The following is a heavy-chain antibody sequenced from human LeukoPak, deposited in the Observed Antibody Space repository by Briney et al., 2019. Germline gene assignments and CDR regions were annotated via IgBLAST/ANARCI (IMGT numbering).Heavy chain of an antibody. CDR3: AGGRWSDYRDY. CDR2: VNSDGSGT. CDR1: GFTFSRTW. D-gene: IGHD3-3*01. Sequence: GGSLRLSCAASGFTFSRTWMHWVRQPPGEGLVWVSRVNSDGSGTGYADSVKGRFTISRDNAKNTLYLQMNSLRAEDTAVYYCAGGRWSDYRDYWGQRTLVTVSS. V-gene: IGHV3-74*01. J-gene: IGHJ4*02.